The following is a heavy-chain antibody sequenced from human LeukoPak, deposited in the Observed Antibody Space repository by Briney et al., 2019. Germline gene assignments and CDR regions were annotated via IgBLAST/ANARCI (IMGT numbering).Heavy chain of an antibody. CDR2: IIPIFGTA. J-gene: IGHJ3*02. D-gene: IGHD1-1*01. CDR3: ARDMAGTTGTGNDAFDI. V-gene: IGHV1-69*13. CDR1: GGTFGSYA. Sequence: ASVKVSCKASGGTFGSYAISWVRQAPGQGLEWMGGIIPIFGTANYAQKFQGRVTITADESTSTAYMELSSLRSEDTAVYYCARDMAGTTGTGNDAFDIWGQGTMVTVSS.